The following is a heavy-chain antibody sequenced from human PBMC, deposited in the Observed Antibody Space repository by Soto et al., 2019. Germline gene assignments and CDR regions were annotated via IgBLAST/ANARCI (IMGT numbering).Heavy chain of an antibody. CDR3: ASITREIGRGGVDY. D-gene: IGHD1-20*01. CDR1: GGSISSYY. CDR2: IYYSGST. Sequence: SETLSLTCTVSGGSISSYYWSWIRQPPGKGLEWIGYIYYSGSTNYNPSLKSRVTISVDTSKNQFSLKLSSVTAADSAVYYCASITREIGRGGVDYWGQGTLVTVSS. J-gene: IGHJ4*02. V-gene: IGHV4-59*01.